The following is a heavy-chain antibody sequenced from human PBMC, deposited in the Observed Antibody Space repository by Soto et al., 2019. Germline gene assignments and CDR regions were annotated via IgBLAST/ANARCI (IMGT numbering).Heavy chain of an antibody. V-gene: IGHV3-48*03. CDR2: ISSSGSTI. Sequence: GGSLRLSCAASGFTFSSYEMNWVRQAPGKGLEWVSYISSSGSTIYYADSVKGRFTISRDNAKNSLYLQTNSLRAEDTAVYYCASREYSGYDPTNDYWGQGTLVTVSS. J-gene: IGHJ4*02. D-gene: IGHD5-12*01. CDR1: GFTFSSYE. CDR3: ASREYSGYDPTNDY.